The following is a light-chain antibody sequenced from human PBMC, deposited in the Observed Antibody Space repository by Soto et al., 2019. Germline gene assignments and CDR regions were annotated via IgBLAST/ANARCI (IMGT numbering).Light chain of an antibody. CDR3: HYYNRSPIFT. CDR1: QSVASNH. CDR2: AAS. V-gene: IGKV3-20*01. J-gene: IGKJ3*01. Sequence: EVVLTQSPGTLSLSVGERATLSCRASQSVASNHLAWYQQKPGQAPRLLIYAASTRAAGIPDRFSGSGSGTDFTLTISRLEPEDFGVFFCHYYNRSPIFTFGPGTTVDMK.